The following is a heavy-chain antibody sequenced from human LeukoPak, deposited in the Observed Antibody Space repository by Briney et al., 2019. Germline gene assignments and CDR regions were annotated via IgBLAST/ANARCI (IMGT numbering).Heavy chain of an antibody. V-gene: IGHV4-39*01. J-gene: IGHJ4*02. CDR2: IYYTGTT. CDR3: ARRAVVPAAVSYFDN. D-gene: IGHD2-2*01. Sequence: SETLSLTCAVFRGSITNSSCYWGWLRQPPGKGLEWIGGIYYTGTTYYSPSLNSRITISMDTSKNQFSLGLASVTAADTALYYCARRAVVPAAVSYFDNWGQGTLVTVSS. CDR1: RGSITNSSCY.